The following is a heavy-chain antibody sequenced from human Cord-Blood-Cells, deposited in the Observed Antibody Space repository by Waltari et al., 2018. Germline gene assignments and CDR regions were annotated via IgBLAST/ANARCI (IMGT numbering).Heavy chain of an antibody. J-gene: IGHJ3*02. CDR2: INHSGST. CDR3: ARGLTGPDAFDI. V-gene: IGHV4-34*01. D-gene: IGHD1-20*01. CDR1: GGSFSGYY. Sequence: QVQLQPWGAGLLKPSETLSLTCAVYGGSFSGYYWSWIRQPPGKGLEWIGEINHSGSTNYNPSLKSRVTISVDTSKNQFSLKLSSVTAADTAVYYCARGLTGPDAFDIWGQGTMVTVSS.